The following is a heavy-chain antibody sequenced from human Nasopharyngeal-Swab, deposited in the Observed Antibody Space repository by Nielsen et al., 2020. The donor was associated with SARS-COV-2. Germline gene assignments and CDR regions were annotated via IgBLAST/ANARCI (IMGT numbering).Heavy chain of an antibody. Sequence: GVLKISCAASGFTFSGSAMHWVRQASGKGLEWVGRIRSKANSYATAYAASVKGRFTISRDDSKNTAYLQMNSLKTEDTAVYYCTRHTQYCSGGSCYPRFDPWGQGTLVTVSS. CDR1: GFTFSGSA. D-gene: IGHD2-15*01. CDR2: IRSKANSYAT. J-gene: IGHJ5*02. V-gene: IGHV3-73*01. CDR3: TRHTQYCSGGSCYPRFDP.